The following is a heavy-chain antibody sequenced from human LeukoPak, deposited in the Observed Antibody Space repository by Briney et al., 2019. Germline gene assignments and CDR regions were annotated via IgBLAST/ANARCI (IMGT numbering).Heavy chain of an antibody. V-gene: IGHV4-59*04. Sequence: SETLSLTCSVSGGSIRSYYWSWIRQPPGKGLEWIGNIYSGGSTYYTPSLKSRVTISVDTSKNQFSLKLSSVTAADTAIYFCARHSRSGSGGYENAFDIWGQGTMVTVSS. CDR2: IYSGGST. CDR1: GGSIRSYY. D-gene: IGHD5-12*01. J-gene: IGHJ3*02. CDR3: ARHSRSGSGGYENAFDI.